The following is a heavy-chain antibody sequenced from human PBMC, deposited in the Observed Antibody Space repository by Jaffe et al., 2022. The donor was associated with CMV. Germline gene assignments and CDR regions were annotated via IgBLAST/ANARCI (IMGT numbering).Heavy chain of an antibody. Sequence: QVQLVESGGGVVQPGRSLRLSCAASGFTFSSYGMHWVRQAPGKGLEWVAVISYDGSNKYYADSVKGRFTISRDNSKNTLYLQMNSLRAEDTAVYYCAKDLGGPHDYWGQGTLVTVSS. CDR2: ISYDGSNK. V-gene: IGHV3-30*18. CDR1: GFTFSSYG. J-gene: IGHJ4*02. CDR3: AKDLGGPHDY. D-gene: IGHD2-15*01.